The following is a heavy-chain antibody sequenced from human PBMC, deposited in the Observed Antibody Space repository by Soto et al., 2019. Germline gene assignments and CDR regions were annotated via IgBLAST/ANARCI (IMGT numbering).Heavy chain of an antibody. V-gene: IGHV3-30*18. CDR2: ISYDGSNQ. Sequence: QVQLVESGGGVVKPGRSLRLSCAASGFTFSSYGMHWVRQAPGKGLEWVAIISYDGSNQYYADSVKGRFTISRDNSKNTLYLQMNSLRAEDTAVYYCAKALGELSPESYDHWGQGVLVTVSS. CDR3: AKALGELSPESYDH. D-gene: IGHD3-16*02. CDR1: GFTFSSYG. J-gene: IGHJ4*02.